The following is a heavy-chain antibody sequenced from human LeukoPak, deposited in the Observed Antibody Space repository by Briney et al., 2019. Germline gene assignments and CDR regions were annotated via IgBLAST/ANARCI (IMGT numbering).Heavy chain of an antibody. CDR1: GGSISSYY. J-gene: IGHJ3*02. V-gene: IGHV4-4*07. CDR3: ARDLPITMIGDAFDI. D-gene: IGHD3-22*01. CDR2: IYTSGST. Sequence: SETLSLTCTVSGGSISSYYWSWLRQPAGKGLEWIGRIYTSGSTNYNPSLKSRVTMSVDTSKNQFSLKLSSVTAADTAVYYCARDLPITMIGDAFDIWGQGTMVTVSS.